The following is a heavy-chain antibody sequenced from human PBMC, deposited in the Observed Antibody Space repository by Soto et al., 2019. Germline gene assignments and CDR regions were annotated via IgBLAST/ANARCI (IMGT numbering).Heavy chain of an antibody. Sequence: TLSLTCTVSVGSITSGGNYWSWILQHPGKGLEWIGNIYYNGNTYYNPSLKNRVIISLDTTKSQFSLKLSSVTAADAAVYYCARELEQWMVQYHYYGMDVWGQGTTVTVS. D-gene: IGHD6-19*01. CDR2: IYYNGNT. V-gene: IGHV4-31*03. J-gene: IGHJ6*02. CDR3: ARELEQWMVQYHYYGMDV. CDR1: VGSITSGGNY.